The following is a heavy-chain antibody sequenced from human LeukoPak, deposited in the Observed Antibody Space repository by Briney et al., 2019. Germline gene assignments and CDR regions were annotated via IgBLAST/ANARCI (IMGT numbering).Heavy chain of an antibody. CDR3: ARSGDPFGELFNFDY. D-gene: IGHD3-10*01. CDR2: INPNSGGT. Sequence: ASVKVSCKAAGYTFTGYYMHWVRQAPGQGLELRGGINPNSGGTNYAQKFQGRVTMTRDTSISTAYMELSRLRSDDTAVYYCARSGDPFGELFNFDYWGQGTLVTVSS. CDR1: GYTFTGYY. J-gene: IGHJ4*02. V-gene: IGHV1-2*02.